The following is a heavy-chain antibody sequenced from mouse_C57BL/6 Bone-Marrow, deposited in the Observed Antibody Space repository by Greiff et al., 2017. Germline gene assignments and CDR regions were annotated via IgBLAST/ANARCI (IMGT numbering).Heavy chain of an antibody. J-gene: IGHJ2*01. CDR3: ARESNWDYFDY. CDR1: GYTFTSYW. D-gene: IGHD4-1*01. V-gene: IGHV1-69*01. CDR2: IDPANSYT. Sequence: QVQLQQSGAELVRPGASVKLSCKASGYTFTSYWMHWVKQRPGQGLEWIGEIDPANSYTNYNQKFKGKSTLTVDKSSSTAYMQLSSLTSEDSAVYYCARESNWDYFDYWGQGTTLTVSS.